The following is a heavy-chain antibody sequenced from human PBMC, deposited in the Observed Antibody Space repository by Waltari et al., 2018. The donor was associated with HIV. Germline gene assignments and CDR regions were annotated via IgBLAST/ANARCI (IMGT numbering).Heavy chain of an antibody. J-gene: IGHJ3*02. CDR2: IYSGGTT. D-gene: IGHD6-6*01. V-gene: IGHV3-53*01. Sequence: EVQLVESGGGLIQPGGSLRLSCAASGFTVSSNYMSWVRQAPGKGLEWFSVIYSGGTTYYADSVKGRFTVSRDNSKNALYLQMNSLRAEDTAVYYCASEYSSSWYAFDIWGQGTMVTVSS. CDR1: GFTVSSNY. CDR3: ASEYSSSWYAFDI.